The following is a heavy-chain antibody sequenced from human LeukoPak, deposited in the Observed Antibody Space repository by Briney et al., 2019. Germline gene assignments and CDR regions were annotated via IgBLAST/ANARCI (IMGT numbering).Heavy chain of an antibody. J-gene: IGHJ4*01. CDR2: IGGSGDST. CDR1: GFTFSSYA. Sequence: GGSLRLTCAASGFTFSSYAMTWVRQAPGKGLEWASSIGGSGDSTYYADSVKGRFTVSRDNSKNTLYLQMNSLRADDTALYHCARDSGSYLQPTDFWGHGTLVTVSS. CDR3: ARDSGSYLQPTDF. V-gene: IGHV3-23*01. D-gene: IGHD1-26*01.